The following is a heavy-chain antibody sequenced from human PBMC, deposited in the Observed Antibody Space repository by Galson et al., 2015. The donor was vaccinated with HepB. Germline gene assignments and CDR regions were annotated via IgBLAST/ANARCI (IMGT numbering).Heavy chain of an antibody. D-gene: IGHD7-27*01. CDR1: GGTFSSYA. J-gene: IGHJ3*02. CDR2: IIPILGIA. V-gene: IGHV1-69*10. Sequence: SVKVSCKASGGTFSSYAISWVRQAPGQGLEWMGGIIPILGIANYAQKFQGRVTSSADKSTSTAYMDLSSLRSEDTAVYYCARLTGEGAFDIWGQRTMVTVSS. CDR3: ARLTGEGAFDI.